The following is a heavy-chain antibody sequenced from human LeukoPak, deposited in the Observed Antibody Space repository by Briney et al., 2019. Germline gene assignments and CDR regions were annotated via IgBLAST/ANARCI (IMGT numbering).Heavy chain of an antibody. CDR3: ATGEQQLGYSQH. CDR2: INPNSGGT. J-gene: IGHJ1*01. D-gene: IGHD6-13*01. V-gene: IGHV1-2*02. Sequence: ASVKVSCKASGYTFTGYYMHWVRQAPGQGLEWMGWINPNSGGTNYAQKFQGRVTMTRDTSISTAYMELSSLRSEDTAVYYCATGEQQLGYSQHWGQGTLVTVSS. CDR1: GYTFTGYY.